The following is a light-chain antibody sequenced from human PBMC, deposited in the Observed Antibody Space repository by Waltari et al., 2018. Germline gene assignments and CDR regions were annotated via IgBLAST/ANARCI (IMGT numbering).Light chain of an antibody. CDR3: QSYDSSLRV. CDR1: SSNIGAGYD. CDR2: GNS. J-gene: IGLJ1*01. Sequence: QSVLTQPPSVSGAPGQRVTISCTGSSSNIGAGYDVHWYQQLPGTAPKLLIYGNSNRPSGVPYRFSGSKSGTSASLAITGLQAEDEADYYCQSYDSSLRVFGTGTKVTVL. V-gene: IGLV1-40*01.